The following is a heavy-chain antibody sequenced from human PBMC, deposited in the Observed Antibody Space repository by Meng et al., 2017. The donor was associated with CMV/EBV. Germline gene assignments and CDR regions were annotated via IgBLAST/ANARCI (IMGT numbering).Heavy chain of an antibody. CDR2: LRYDGSNK. J-gene: IGHJ4*02. CDR1: GFTFSSYV. V-gene: IGHV3-30*02. CDR3: AKDQEPAAIFD. Sequence: GESLMFSCAASGFTFSSYVMHWVRQAPGKGLEWVAFLRYDGSNKYYADSVKGRFTISRDNSKNTLYLQMNSLRADDTAVYYCAKDQEPAAIFDWGQGTLVTVSS. D-gene: IGHD1-14*01.